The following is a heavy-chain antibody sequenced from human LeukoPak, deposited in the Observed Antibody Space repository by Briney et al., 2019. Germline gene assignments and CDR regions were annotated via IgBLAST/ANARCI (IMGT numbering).Heavy chain of an antibody. Sequence: GGSLRLSCAASGFTFSSYEMNWVRQAPGKGPEWVSYISSSGSTIYYADSVKGRFPISRDNAKNSLYLQMNSLRAEDTAVYYCAELGITMIGGVWGKGTTVTISS. J-gene: IGHJ6*04. CDR3: AELGITMIGGV. D-gene: IGHD3-10*02. CDR2: ISSSGSTI. CDR1: GFTFSSYE. V-gene: IGHV3-48*03.